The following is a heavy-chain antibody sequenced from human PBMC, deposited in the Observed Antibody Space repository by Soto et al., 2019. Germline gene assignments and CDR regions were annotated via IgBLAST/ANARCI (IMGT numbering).Heavy chain of an antibody. V-gene: IGHV3-33*01. CDR1: GFPFWHYG. CDR2: IWSDGKKE. Sequence: QVQLVESGGGVVQPGRSLRLSCVGSGFPFWHYGMHWVRQAPGKGLEWVAVIWSDGKKESYADCVKGRLAISRDNFKDTLYLPMNSLRAEDTAVYYCARDRDGGWFHMDVWGQGTTVTVSS. CDR3: ARDRDGGWFHMDV. J-gene: IGHJ6*02. D-gene: IGHD6-19*01.